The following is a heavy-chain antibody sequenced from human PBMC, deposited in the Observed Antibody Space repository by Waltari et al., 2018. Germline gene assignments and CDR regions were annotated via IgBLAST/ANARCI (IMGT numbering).Heavy chain of an antibody. CDR2: VNTNSGGA. V-gene: IGHV1-2*06. CDR1: GYTFSNYG. J-gene: IGHJ4*02. Sequence: QVQVLQSGAEVKKPGASVKVSCKASGYTFSNYGITWVRQAPGQGLEWMGRVNTNSGGANYAQKFQGRVTMTRDTSISPAYMELSRLRSDDTSVDYCAREGSSGWWGQGTLVTVSS. CDR3: AREGSSGW. D-gene: IGHD6-19*01.